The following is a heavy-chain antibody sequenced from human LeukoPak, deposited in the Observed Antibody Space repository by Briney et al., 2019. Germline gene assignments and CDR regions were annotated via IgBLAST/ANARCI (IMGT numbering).Heavy chain of an antibody. J-gene: IGHJ4*02. D-gene: IGHD1-1*01. CDR2: TYYRSKWYH. CDR1: GDSVSSKSAA. V-gene: IGHV6-1*01. Sequence: SQTLSLTCAISGDSVSSKSAAWNWIRQSPPRGLEWLGRTYYRSKWYHEYAVSVKSRITINPDTPKNQFSLQLNSVTPEDTAIYYCAILRTASSFDFWGQGTLVTVSS. CDR3: AILRTASSFDF.